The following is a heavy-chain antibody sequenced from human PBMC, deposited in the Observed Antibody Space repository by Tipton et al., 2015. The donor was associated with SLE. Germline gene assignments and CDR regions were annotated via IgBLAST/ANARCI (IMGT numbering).Heavy chain of an antibody. Sequence: QSGAEVKKPGASVKVSCKASGYTFTSYAMHWVRQAPGQRLEWIGWINAGNGNTKYSQKFQGRVTITGDTSASTAYMELSSLISKDTAVYYCARVTYGEGAFDIWGQGTMVTVSS. D-gene: IGHD4-17*01. CDR1: GYTFTSYA. CDR3: ARVTYGEGAFDI. V-gene: IGHV1-3*01. CDR2: INAGNGNT. J-gene: IGHJ3*02.